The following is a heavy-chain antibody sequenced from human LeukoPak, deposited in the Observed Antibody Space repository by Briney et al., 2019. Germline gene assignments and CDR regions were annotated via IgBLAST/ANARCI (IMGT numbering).Heavy chain of an antibody. CDR3: AKINSGSYYGYFDY. CDR1: GFIFSNYA. D-gene: IGHD1-26*01. Sequence: PGGSLRLSCAASGFIFSNYAMHWVRQAPGKGLEWVAVILHDGSHKYYADSAKGRFTISRDNSKNTLYLQMNSLRAEDTAVYYCAKINSGSYYGYFDYWGQGTLVTVSS. J-gene: IGHJ4*02. V-gene: IGHV3-30*04. CDR2: ILHDGSHK.